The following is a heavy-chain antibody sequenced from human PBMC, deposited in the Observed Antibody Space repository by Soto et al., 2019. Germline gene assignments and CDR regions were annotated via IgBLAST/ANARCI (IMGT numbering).Heavy chain of an antibody. CDR3: ARDTNKGASKTHLSTAGMDV. CDR1: GFTFNTYN. CDR2: ISSSSTYI. V-gene: IGHV3-21*01. D-gene: IGHD4-4*01. Sequence: GGSLRLSCAASGFTFNTYNMNWVRQAPGKGLEWVSSISSSSTYIFYADSVRGRFTISRDNAKNSLSLQMNSLRAEGTAVYYCARDTNKGASKTHLSTAGMDVWGQGTTVTVSS. J-gene: IGHJ6*02.